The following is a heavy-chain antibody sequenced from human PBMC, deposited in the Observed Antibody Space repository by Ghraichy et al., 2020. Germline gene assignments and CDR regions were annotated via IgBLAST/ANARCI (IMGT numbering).Heavy chain of an antibody. CDR1: GGSFSGYY. V-gene: IGHV4-34*01. Sequence: SETLSLTCAVYGGSFSGYYWSWIRQPPGKGLEWIGEINHSGSTNYNPSLKSRVTISVDTSKNQFSLKLSSVTAADTAVYYCARGDAGWVGSYYLRDAFDIWGQGTMVTVSS. D-gene: IGHD1-26*01. CDR2: INHSGST. J-gene: IGHJ3*02. CDR3: ARGDAGWVGSYYLRDAFDI.